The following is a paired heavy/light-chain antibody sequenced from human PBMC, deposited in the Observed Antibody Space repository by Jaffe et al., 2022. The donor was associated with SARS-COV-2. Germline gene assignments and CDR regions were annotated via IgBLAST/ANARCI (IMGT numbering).Heavy chain of an antibody. CDR3: ARDFRNDYSSDY. V-gene: IGHV3-33*01. Sequence: QVQLVESGGGVVQPGDSLTLSCAASGYTFGHYGMHWVRQAPGKGLEWLAVIWFDGSRKYYADSVQGRFTISRDNSRNTLFLRMSSLRAEDTALYYCARDFRNDYSSDYWGQGTLVTVSS. D-gene: IGHD1-1*01. CDR2: IWFDGSRK. CDR1: GYTFGHYG. J-gene: IGHJ4*02.
Light chain of an antibody. V-gene: IGKV3-20*01. CDR3: QKYGSPLPVT. CDR2: GAS. CDR1: QTVSGSF. J-gene: IGKJ5*01. Sequence: EIVLTQSPGTLSLSPGERVTLSCRASQTVSGSFIAWYQQKPGQAPRLLILGASNRAAGIPDRFSGSGSGTDFTLTISRVEPEDFAVYYCQKYGSPLPVTFGQGTRLDI.